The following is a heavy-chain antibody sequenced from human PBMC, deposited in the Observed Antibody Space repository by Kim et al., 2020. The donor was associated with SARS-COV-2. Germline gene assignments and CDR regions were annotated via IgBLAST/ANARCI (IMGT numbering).Heavy chain of an antibody. V-gene: IGHV4-34*01. J-gene: IGHJ5*02. CDR1: GGSFSGYY. Sequence: SETLSLTCAVYGGSFSGYYWSWIRQPPGKGLEWIGEINHSGSTNYNPSLKSRVTISVDTSKNQFSLKLSSVTAADTAVYYCARKYYDILTGYPPFPNWFDPWGQGTLVTVSS. D-gene: IGHD3-9*01. CDR2: INHSGST. CDR3: ARKYYDILTGYPPFPNWFDP.